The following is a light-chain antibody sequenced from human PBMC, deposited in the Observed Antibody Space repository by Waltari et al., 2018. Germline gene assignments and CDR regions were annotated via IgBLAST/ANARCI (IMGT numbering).Light chain of an antibody. Sequence: QLVLTQSPSASASLGASVKLTCTLSSRHSSNVIAWLQQQPGKGPRYLMKVNSDGSHSKGDKIPDRFSGSSSGAEHFLTISSLQSEDEADYYCQTGGHGTWVFGGGTKLTVL. CDR1: SRHSSNV. CDR2: VNSDGSH. CDR3: QTGGHGTWV. J-gene: IGLJ3*02. V-gene: IGLV4-69*01.